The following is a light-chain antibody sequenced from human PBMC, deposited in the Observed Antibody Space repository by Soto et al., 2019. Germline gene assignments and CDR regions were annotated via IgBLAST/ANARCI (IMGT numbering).Light chain of an antibody. CDR1: SSDIGGSNY. CDR3: ASYTGTSKYL. CDR2: EVS. J-gene: IGLJ1*01. Sequence: QSALTQPASVSGSPGQSITISCTGTSSDIGGSNYVSWYQQHPGRAPRVIIYEVSNRPSGVSSRFSGSKSGNTASLVISGLQSDDEADYYCASYTGTSKYLFGTGTKVTVL. V-gene: IGLV2-14*01.